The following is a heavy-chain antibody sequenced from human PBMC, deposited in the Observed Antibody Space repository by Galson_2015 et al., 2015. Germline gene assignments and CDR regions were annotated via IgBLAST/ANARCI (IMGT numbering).Heavy chain of an antibody. CDR1: GFTFSSYV. CDR2: ISGRGDDT. Sequence: SLRLSCAASGFTFSSYVMNWVRQAPGKGLEWVSSISGRGDDTFYADSVRGRFTISRDNSKNTVYLQMSSLRAEDTAVYFCVSRGRTSTTNWGAFDVGGQGAVVTVSS. J-gene: IGHJ3*01. CDR3: VSRGRTSTTNWGAFDV. D-gene: IGHD7-27*01. V-gene: IGHV3-23*01.